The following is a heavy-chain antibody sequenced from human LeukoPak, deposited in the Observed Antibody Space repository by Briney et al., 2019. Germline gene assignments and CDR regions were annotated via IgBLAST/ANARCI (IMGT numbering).Heavy chain of an antibody. V-gene: IGHV1-58*01. CDR3: AADDQQLIL. J-gene: IGHJ4*02. CDR1: EFTFSNSA. Sequence: SVKVSCKASEFTFSNSAFQWARQARGQRLEWMGWIVVGSGNTNYAQRFQERVIITRDMSTKTVYMELSSLKSEDTAVYYCAADDQQLILWGQGTLVAVSS. D-gene: IGHD2/OR15-2a*01. CDR2: IVVGSGNT.